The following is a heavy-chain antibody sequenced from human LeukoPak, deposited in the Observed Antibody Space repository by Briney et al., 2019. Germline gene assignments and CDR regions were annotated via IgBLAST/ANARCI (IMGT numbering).Heavy chain of an antibody. Sequence: SQTLSLTCAISGDSVSSDITAWNWLRQSPSRGLEWLGRTYYNSRWSNDYAVSVESRITINPDTTRNQFSPQLKSVTPEDTAVYYCARGYMKSGFDYWGQGTLVTVSS. J-gene: IGHJ4*02. CDR3: ARGYMKSGFDY. CDR1: GDSVSSDITA. D-gene: IGHD1-1*01. V-gene: IGHV6-1*01. CDR2: TYYNSRWSN.